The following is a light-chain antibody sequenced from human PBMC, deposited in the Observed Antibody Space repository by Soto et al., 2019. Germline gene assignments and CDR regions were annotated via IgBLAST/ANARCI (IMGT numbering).Light chain of an antibody. CDR1: QSVSSSY. CDR3: QQYGSSPPT. J-gene: IGKJ1*01. Sequence: EIVLTQSPGTLSLSPGERATLSCRVSQSVSSSYLAWYQQKPGQAPRLLIYGASSRATGIPDRFSGSGSGTAFTLTISRLEPEDFAVYYCQQYGSSPPTFGQGTKVDIK. CDR2: GAS. V-gene: IGKV3-20*01.